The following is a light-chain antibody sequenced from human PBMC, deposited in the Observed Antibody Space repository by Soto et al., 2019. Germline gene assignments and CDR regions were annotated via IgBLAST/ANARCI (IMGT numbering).Light chain of an antibody. CDR2: AAS. J-gene: IGKJ5*01. Sequence: DIQMTQSPSSLSASVEDRVIITCRASQSISNHLNWYQQKPGKAPKLLIFAASSLQSGVPSRFSGSRSGPEFTLTISSLQPEDFATYYCQQLNSYPITFGQGTRLEIK. V-gene: IGKV1-17*01. CDR1: QSISNH. CDR3: QQLNSYPIT.